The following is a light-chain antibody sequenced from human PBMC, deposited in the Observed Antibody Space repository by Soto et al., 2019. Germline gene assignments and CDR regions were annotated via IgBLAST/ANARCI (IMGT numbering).Light chain of an antibody. V-gene: IGKV4-1*01. J-gene: IGKJ1*01. CDR1: QSVLYSANNKNK. CDR2: WAS. Sequence: DIVMTQSPDSLAVSLGERATINCRSSQSVLYSANNKNKLAWYQQKSGQPPKXXIYWASTRESGVPDRFSGSGSGTDFTLTISSLQAEDVAVYYCQQYYNTPRTFGQGTKVDIK. CDR3: QQYYNTPRT.